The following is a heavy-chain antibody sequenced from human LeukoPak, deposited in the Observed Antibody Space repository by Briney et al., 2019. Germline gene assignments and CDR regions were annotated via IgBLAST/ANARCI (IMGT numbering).Heavy chain of an antibody. V-gene: IGHV3-53*01. J-gene: IGHJ4*02. CDR3: ARSFSSGWSDY. Sequence: GGSLRLSCAASGFSLSNNYMTWVRQAPGKGLEWVSVIYSGGDAYYADSVKGRFTISRDNSKNTLHLEMNNLRVEDTAVYYCARSFSSGWSDYWGQGTLVAVAS. CDR2: IYSGGDA. D-gene: IGHD6-19*01. CDR1: GFSLSNNY.